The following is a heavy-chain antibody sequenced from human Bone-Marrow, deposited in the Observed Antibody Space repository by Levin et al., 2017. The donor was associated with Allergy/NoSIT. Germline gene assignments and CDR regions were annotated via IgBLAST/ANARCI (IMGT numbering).Heavy chain of an antibody. CDR3: AKVRAVADYCMDV. CDR1: GFTFSSYG. CDR2: ISYDGSNK. Sequence: GESLKISCAASGFTFSSYGMHWVRQAPGKGLEWVAVISYDGSNKYYADSVKGRFTISRDNSKNTLYLQMNSLRAEDTAVYYCAKVRAVADYCMDVWGKGTTVTVSS. V-gene: IGHV3-30*18. D-gene: IGHD6-19*01. J-gene: IGHJ6*03.